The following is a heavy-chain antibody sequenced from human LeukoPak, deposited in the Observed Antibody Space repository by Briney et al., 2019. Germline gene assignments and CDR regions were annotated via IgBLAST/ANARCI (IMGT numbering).Heavy chain of an antibody. D-gene: IGHD3-22*01. J-gene: IGHJ4*02. CDR2: VIPIFGTA. Sequence: SVKVSCKASGGTFSSYAISWVRQAPGQGLEWMGRVIPIFGTANYAQKFQGRVTITTDESTSTAYMELSSLRSEDTAVYYCARGGGYYDSSGYYLYYWGQGALVTVSS. V-gene: IGHV1-69*05. CDR3: ARGGGYYDSSGYYLYY. CDR1: GGTFSSYA.